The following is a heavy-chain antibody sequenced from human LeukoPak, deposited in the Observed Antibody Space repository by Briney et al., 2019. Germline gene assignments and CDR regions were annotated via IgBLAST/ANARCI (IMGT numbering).Heavy chain of an antibody. CDR1: GFIFRSFG. V-gene: IGHV3-23*01. CDR3: AKASKGGVHLTFDS. J-gene: IGHJ4*02. CDR2: ISTSGGKT. D-gene: IGHD3-16*01. Sequence: GGSLRLSCAASGFIFRSFGMDWVRHTPGKGLEWVAGISTSGGKTFYADSVKGRFTISRDNSKNTLFLQMNSLRAEDTAVYYCAKASKGGVHLTFDSWGQGTLVTVSS.